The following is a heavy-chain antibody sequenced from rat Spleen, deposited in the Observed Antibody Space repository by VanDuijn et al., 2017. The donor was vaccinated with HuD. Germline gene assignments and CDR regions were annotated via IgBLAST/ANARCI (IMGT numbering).Heavy chain of an antibody. CDR1: GFIFSNYY. Sequence: EVQLVESGGGLVQPGRSMSLSCATSGFIFSNYYMVWVRQAPTKGLEWVASISSDGGRNFYRDSVKGRFTISRDNAKSSLYLQMDGLRSEDTATYFCARHPDYSNYFDYWGQGVMVTVSS. V-gene: IGHV5-25*01. D-gene: IGHD1-1*01. CDR2: ISSDGGRN. J-gene: IGHJ2*01. CDR3: ARHPDYSNYFDY.